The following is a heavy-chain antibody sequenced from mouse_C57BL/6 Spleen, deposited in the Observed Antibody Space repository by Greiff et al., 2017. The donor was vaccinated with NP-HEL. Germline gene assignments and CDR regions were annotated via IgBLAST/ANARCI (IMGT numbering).Heavy chain of an antibody. V-gene: IGHV1-81*01. J-gene: IGHJ4*01. CDR1: GYTFTSYG. Sequence: QVQLKESGAELARPGASVKLSCKASGYTFTSYGISWVKQRTGQGLEWIGEIYPRSGNTYYNEKFKGKATLTADKSSSTAYMELRSLTSEDSAVYFCARAEEGAMDYWGQGTSVTVSS. CDR2: IYPRSGNT. CDR3: ARAEEGAMDY.